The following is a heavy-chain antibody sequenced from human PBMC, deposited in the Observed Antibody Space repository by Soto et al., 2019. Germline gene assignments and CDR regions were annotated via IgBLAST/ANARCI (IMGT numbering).Heavy chain of an antibody. CDR1: GFTFSNYA. V-gene: IGHV3-30-3*01. J-gene: IGHJ4*02. CDR3: ARGVRFSEYLFTGFDY. CDR2: ISYDGNNE. D-gene: IGHD3-3*01. Sequence: SLRLSCAASGFTFSNYAIHWVRQAPGKGLEWLSLISYDGNNEYYADSVKGRFTISRDNSKNTVYLQMNSLTAEDTAVYYCARGVRFSEYLFTGFDYWGQGTLVTVAS.